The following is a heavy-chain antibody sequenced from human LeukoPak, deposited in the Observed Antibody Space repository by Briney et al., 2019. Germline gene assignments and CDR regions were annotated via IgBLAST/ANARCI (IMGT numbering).Heavy chain of an antibody. V-gene: IGHV1-2*02. CDR1: GYTFTGHY. CDR2: INPNSGGT. CDR3: ARDKGIAGSNWFDP. D-gene: IGHD6-13*01. Sequence: ASVKVSYKASGYTFTGHYMHWVRQAPGQGLEWMGWINPNSGGTNYAQKFQGRVTMTRDTSISTAYMELSRLRSDDTAVYYCARDKGIAGSNWFDPWGQGTLVTVSS. J-gene: IGHJ5*02.